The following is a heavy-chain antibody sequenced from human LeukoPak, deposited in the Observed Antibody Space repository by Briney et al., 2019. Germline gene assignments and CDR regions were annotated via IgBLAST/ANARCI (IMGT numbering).Heavy chain of an antibody. CDR1: GGSFSGYY. Sequence: PSETLSLTCGVYGGSFSGYYWSWIRQPPGKGLEWIGEINHSGSTNYNPSLKSRVTISVDTSKNQFSLKLSSVTAADTAVYYCARARHEFTYGYRPNELGHYFDYWGQGTLVTVSS. D-gene: IGHD5-24*01. CDR2: INHSGST. CDR3: ARARHEFTYGYRPNELGHYFDY. V-gene: IGHV4-34*01. J-gene: IGHJ4*02.